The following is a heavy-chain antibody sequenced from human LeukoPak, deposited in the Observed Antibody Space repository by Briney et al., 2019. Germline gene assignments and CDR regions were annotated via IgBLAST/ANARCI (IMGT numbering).Heavy chain of an antibody. CDR2: ISGSGGST. CDR3: AKSMVRGVNRPLQNFDY. D-gene: IGHD3-10*01. J-gene: IGHJ4*02. Sequence: TGGSLRLSCAASGFTFSSYAMSWVRQAPGKGLEWVSAISGSGGSTYYADSVKGRFTISRDNSKNTLYLQTNSLRAEDTAVYYCAKSMVRGVNRPLQNFDYWGQGTLVTVSS. V-gene: IGHV3-23*01. CDR1: GFTFSSYA.